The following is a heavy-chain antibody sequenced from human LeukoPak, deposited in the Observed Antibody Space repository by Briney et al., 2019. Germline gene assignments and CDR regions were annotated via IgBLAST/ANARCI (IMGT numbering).Heavy chain of an antibody. Sequence: GASLKISCKGSGYSSTSHRIGWGRQMPGKGLEWMGIIYPGDSGTIYSPSFQGQVTISADKSISTAYLQWSSLKASDTAMYYCARRYCSGGTCYYFDYWGQGTLVTVSS. D-gene: IGHD2-15*01. CDR3: ARRYCSGGTCYYFDY. CDR2: IYPGDSGT. V-gene: IGHV5-51*01. J-gene: IGHJ4*02. CDR1: GYSSTSHR.